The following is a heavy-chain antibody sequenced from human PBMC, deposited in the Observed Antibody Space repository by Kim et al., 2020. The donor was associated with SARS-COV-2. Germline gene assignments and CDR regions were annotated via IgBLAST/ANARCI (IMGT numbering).Heavy chain of an antibody. V-gene: IGHV1-69*13. J-gene: IGHJ1*01. Sequence: SVKVSCKASGGTFSSYAISWVRQAPGQGLEWMGGIIPIFGTANYAQKFQGRVTSTADESTSTAYMELSSLRSEDTAVYYCARDGEVGATQGFQHWGQGTLVTVSS. CDR2: IIPIFGTA. CDR3: ARDGEVGATQGFQH. D-gene: IGHD1-26*01. CDR1: GGTFSSYA.